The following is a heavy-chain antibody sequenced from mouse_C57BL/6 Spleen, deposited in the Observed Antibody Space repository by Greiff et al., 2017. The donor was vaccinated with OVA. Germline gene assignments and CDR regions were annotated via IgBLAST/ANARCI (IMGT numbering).Heavy chain of an antibody. V-gene: IGHV1-80*01. D-gene: IGHD4-1*01. J-gene: IGHJ2*01. Sequence: QVQLQQSGAELVKPGASVKISCKASGFAFSSYWMNWVQQRPGKGLEWIGQIYPGDGDTNYTGKFKGKATLTADKSSSTAYMQLSSLTSEDAAVYFCARSELGRVAYYFDYWGQGTTLTVSS. CDR2: IYPGDGDT. CDR3: ARSELGRVAYYFDY. CDR1: GFAFSSYW.